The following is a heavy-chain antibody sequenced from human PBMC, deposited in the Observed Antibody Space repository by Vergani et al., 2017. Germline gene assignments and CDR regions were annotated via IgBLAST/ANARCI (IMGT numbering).Heavy chain of an antibody. CDR3: ARGDCSGGSCYSPLYYYGMDV. D-gene: IGHD2-15*01. CDR1: GFTFSSYA. CDR2: INSDGSST. Sequence: EVQLVESGGGLVQPGGSLRLSCAASGFTFSSYAMSWVRQAPGKGLVWVSRINSDGSSTSYADSVKGRFTISRDNAKNTLYLQMNSLRAEDTAVYYCARGDCSGGSCYSPLYYYGMDVWGQGTTVTVSS. V-gene: IGHV3-74*02. J-gene: IGHJ6*02.